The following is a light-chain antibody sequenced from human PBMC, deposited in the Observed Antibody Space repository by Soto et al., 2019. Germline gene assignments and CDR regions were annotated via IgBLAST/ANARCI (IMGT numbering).Light chain of an antibody. CDR3: QSYDSTLSGVV. CDR1: SSNLGAGHD. CDR2: GNI. J-gene: IGLJ3*02. Sequence: QSVLTQPTSVSGAPGQRVTISCTGSSSNLGAGHDVHWYQQFPGTAPKLLIYGNINRPSGVPDRFSGSKSGTSASLAITGLQAEDEADYYCQSYDSTLSGVVFGGGTKVTVL. V-gene: IGLV1-40*01.